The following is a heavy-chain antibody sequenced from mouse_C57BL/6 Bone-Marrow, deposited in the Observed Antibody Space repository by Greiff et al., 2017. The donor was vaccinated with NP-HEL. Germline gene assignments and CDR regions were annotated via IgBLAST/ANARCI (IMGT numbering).Heavy chain of an antibody. CDR1: GYAFSSSW. J-gene: IGHJ4*01. CDR3: ARRSGSSPYYAMDY. V-gene: IGHV1-82*01. CDR2: IYPGDGDT. Sequence: QVQLKESGPELVKPGASVKISCKASGYAFSSSWMNWVKQRPGKGLEWIGRIYPGDGDTNYNGKFKGKATLTADKSSSTAYMQLISLTSEDSAVYFCARRSGSSPYYAMDYWGQGTSVTVSS. D-gene: IGHD1-1*01.